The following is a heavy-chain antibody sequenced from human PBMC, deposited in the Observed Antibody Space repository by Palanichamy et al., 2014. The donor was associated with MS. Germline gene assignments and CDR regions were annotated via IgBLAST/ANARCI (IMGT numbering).Heavy chain of an antibody. J-gene: IGHJ4*02. Sequence: HLQLQETGSGLLKPSQSLSLTCNVSGASISSGGFSWSWIRQPPGRGLELIGYIYSSGIAYYNPSLESRATVSVDGSKNQFSVNLDSVTAADTAVYYCARVQYSNSGAFYTPYFDYWGRGILVTVSS. V-gene: IGHV4-30-2*01. CDR3: ARVQYSNSGAFYTPYFDY. CDR2: IYSSGIA. D-gene: IGHD2/OR15-2a*01. CDR1: GASISSGGFS.